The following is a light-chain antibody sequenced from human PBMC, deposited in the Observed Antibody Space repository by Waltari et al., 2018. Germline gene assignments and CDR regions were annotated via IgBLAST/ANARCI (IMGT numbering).Light chain of an antibody. CDR1: HNLGTY. CDR3: QNHERLPAT. V-gene: IGKV3-20*01. J-gene: IGKJ1*01. CDR2: AAS. Sequence: LTQSPGTLSLSPGERATLPCWARHNLGTYLVWYQQKPGQPPRLLMYAASRRATGVPDRFSGSGSGTDFSLTISRLEPEDFAVYYCQNHERLPATFGQGTRVEIK.